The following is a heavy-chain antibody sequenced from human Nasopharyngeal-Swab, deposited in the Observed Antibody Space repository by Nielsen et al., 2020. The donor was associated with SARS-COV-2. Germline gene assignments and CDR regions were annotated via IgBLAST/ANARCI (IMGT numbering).Heavy chain of an antibody. V-gene: IGHV3-21*05. Sequence: GGSLRLSCAASGFTFSSYSMNWVRQAPGKGLEWVSYISSSSSYTNYADSVKGRFTISRDNAKNSLYLQMNSLRAEDTAVYYCARAALSSPASFDYWGQGTLVTVSS. J-gene: IGHJ4*02. CDR2: ISSSSSYT. D-gene: IGHD6-6*01. CDR3: ARAALSSPASFDY. CDR1: GFTFSSYS.